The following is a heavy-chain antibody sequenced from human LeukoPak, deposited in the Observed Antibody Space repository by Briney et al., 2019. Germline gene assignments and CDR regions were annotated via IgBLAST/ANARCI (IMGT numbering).Heavy chain of an antibody. V-gene: IGHV4-30-4*08. J-gene: IGHJ6*03. Sequence: SQTLSLTCTVSGGSISSGDYYWSWIRQPPGKGLEWIGNIYYSGSTYYNPSLKSRVTISVDTSKNQFSLKLSSVTAADTAVYYCAREGRKHFNYYMDVWGKGTTVTASS. CDR3: AREGRKHFNYYMDV. CDR2: IYYSGST. CDR1: GGSISSGDYY. D-gene: IGHD1-14*01.